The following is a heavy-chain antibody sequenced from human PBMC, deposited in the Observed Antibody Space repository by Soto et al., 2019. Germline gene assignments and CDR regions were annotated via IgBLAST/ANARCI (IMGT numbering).Heavy chain of an antibody. CDR1: GGSFSCYY. V-gene: IGHV4-34*12. J-gene: IGHJ4*02. Sequence: PSETLSLTCAVYGGSFSCYYWSWIRQPPGKGLEWIGETFHGGSTNYSPSLKSRVTISVDTSKNEFSLKLTSLTAADTAIYYCARDAAVPGESDRFDYWGQGTLVTVS. CDR2: TFHGGST. D-gene: IGHD6-19*01. CDR3: ARDAAVPGESDRFDY.